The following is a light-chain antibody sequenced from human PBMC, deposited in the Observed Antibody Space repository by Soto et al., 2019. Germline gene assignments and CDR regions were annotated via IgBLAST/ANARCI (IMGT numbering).Light chain of an antibody. V-gene: IGKV1-6*01. CDR1: QGIESD. J-gene: IGKJ1*01. Sequence: AIQMTQSPSSLSASVGDRITITCRASQGIESDLSWYQQRPGTAPKLLIYAASNVRSGVPPRFSGSRSGTEFTLTISNLQPEDFASYYCLQDHDDSWTFGQGTKVEIK. CDR3: LQDHDDSWT. CDR2: AAS.